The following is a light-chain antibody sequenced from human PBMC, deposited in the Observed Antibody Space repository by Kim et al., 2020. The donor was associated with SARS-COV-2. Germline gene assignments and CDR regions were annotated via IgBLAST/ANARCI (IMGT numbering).Light chain of an antibody. J-gene: IGLJ2*01. CDR2: EDN. CDR3: QSYDSSNVV. Sequence: GKTVTISCTRSSGSIASNYVQWYQPRPGSAPTTVIYEDNQRPSGVPDRFSGSIDSSSNSASLTISGLKTEDEADYYCQSYDSSNVVFGGGTQLTVL. CDR1: SGSIASNY. V-gene: IGLV6-57*03.